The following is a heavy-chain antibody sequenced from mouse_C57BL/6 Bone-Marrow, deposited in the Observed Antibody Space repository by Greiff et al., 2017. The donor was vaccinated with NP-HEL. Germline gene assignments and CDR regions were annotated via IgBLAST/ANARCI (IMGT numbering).Heavy chain of an antibody. Sequence: VQVVESGAELMKPGASVKLSCKATGYTFTGYWIEWVKQTPGHGLEWIGEILPGSGSTHYNEKFKGKAILTADKSSSTAYMQFSSLTSEDSAIDYCARCRYPCSYFGVRGAETTVTVST. V-gene: IGHV1-9*01. CDR3: ARCRYPCSYFGV. CDR1: GYTFTGYW. J-gene: IGHJ1*01. CDR2: ILPGSGST. D-gene: IGHD1-1*01.